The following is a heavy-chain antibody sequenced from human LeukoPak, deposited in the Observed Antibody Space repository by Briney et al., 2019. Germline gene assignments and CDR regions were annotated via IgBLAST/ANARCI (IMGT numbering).Heavy chain of an antibody. CDR1: GFTFTSYG. CDR2: IWYDGRNE. V-gene: IGHV3-33*01. CDR3: ASLTATLDY. D-gene: IGHD1-26*01. Sequence: GGSLRLSCAASGFTFTSYGIHWVRQAPGKGLEWVAVIWYDGRNEIYADSVKGRFTISRDNSKNTVYLQMNSLRAEDTAVYYCASLTATLDYWGQGTLVTVSS. J-gene: IGHJ4*02.